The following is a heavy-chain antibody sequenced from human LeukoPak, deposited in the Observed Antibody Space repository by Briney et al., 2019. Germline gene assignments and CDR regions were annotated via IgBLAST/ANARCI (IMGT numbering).Heavy chain of an antibody. J-gene: IGHJ5*02. Sequence: ASVKVSCKASGYTFTSYDINWVRQATGQGLEWMGWMNPNSGNTGYAQKFQGRVTMTRNTSISTAYMGMSSLRSEDTAVYYCARGRHLYYYGSGSIFNWFDPWGQGTLVTVSS. CDR1: GYTFTSYD. CDR2: MNPNSGNT. V-gene: IGHV1-8*01. CDR3: ARGRHLYYYGSGSIFNWFDP. D-gene: IGHD3-10*01.